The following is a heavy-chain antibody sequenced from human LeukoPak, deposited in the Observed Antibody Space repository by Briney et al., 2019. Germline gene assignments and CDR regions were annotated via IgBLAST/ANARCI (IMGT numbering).Heavy chain of an antibody. J-gene: IGHJ6*03. V-gene: IGHV4-34*01. Sequence: SETLSLTCAVYGGSFSGYYWSWIRQPPGKGLEWIGEINHSGSTNYNPSLKSRVTISVDTSKNQFSLKLSSVTAADTAVYYCARHAYDSSGYYPSYYYYYYMDVWGKGTTVTISS. CDR3: ARHAYDSSGYYPSYYYYYYMDV. CDR1: GGSFSGYY. CDR2: INHSGST. D-gene: IGHD3-22*01.